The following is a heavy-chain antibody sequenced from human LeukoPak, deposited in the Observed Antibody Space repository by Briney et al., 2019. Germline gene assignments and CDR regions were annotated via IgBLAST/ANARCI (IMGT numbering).Heavy chain of an antibody. Sequence: ASVKVSCKASGYTFTSYGINWVRQAPGQGLEWMGWISAYNGNTNYAQKLQGRVTMTTDTSTSTAYMELRSLRSDDTAVYYCARIRTIFGVVQFPYYYYYMDVWGKGTTVTVSS. J-gene: IGHJ6*03. CDR3: ARIRTIFGVVQFPYYYYYMDV. V-gene: IGHV1-18*01. D-gene: IGHD3-3*01. CDR1: GYTFTSYG. CDR2: ISAYNGNT.